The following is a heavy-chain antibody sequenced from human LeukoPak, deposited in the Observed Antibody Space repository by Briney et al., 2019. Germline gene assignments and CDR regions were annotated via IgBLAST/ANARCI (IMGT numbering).Heavy chain of an antibody. J-gene: IGHJ3*02. V-gene: IGHV4-28*01. CDR3: ARTLTPYCSGGSCYGKNAFDI. CDR2: IYYSGST. Sequence: SDTLSLTCAVSGYSISSSNWWGWIRQPPGKGLEWIGYIYYSGSTYYNPSLKSRVTMSVDTSENQFSLKLSSVTAVDTAVYYCARTLTPYCSGGSCYGKNAFDIWGQGTMVTVSS. D-gene: IGHD2-15*01. CDR1: GYSISSSNW.